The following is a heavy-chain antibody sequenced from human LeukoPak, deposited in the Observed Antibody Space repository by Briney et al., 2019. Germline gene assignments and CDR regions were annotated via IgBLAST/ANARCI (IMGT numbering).Heavy chain of an antibody. J-gene: IGHJ5*02. CDR3: ARDSSGYSSGWYNWFDP. V-gene: IGHV4-61*02. CDR2: IYTSGST. CDR1: GGSISSGSYY. Sequence: SETLSLTCTVSGGSISSGSYYWSWIRQPAGKGLEWIGRIYTSGSTNYNPSLKSRVTISVDTSKNQFSLKLSSVTAADTAVYYCARDSSGYSSGWYNWFDPWGQGTLVTVSS. D-gene: IGHD6-19*01.